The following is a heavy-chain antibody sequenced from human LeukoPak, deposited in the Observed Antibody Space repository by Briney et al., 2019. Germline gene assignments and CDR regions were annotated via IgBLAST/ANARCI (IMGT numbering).Heavy chain of an antibody. CDR2: IDSTGAYT. CDR1: GFIFSNYA. J-gene: IGHJ4*02. D-gene: IGHD6-13*01. CDR3: ARGGPGSSWYVYYFDY. Sequence: GGSLRLSCAASGFIFSNYAMSWVRQAPGKGLEWVSAIDSTGAYTWYADSVKGRFTISKDSSKTILYLQMNSLRAEDAAVYYCARGGPGSSWYVYYFDYWGQGTLVTVSS. V-gene: IGHV3-23*01.